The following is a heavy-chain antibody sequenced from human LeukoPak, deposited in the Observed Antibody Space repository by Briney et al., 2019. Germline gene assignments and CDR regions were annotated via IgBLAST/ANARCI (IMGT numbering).Heavy chain of an antibody. V-gene: IGHV3-7*01. Sequence: PGGSLRLSCAASGFTFSNAWMTGVRQAPGKGLEWVANIKQDGSEKYYVDSVKGRFTISRDNAKNSLYLQMNSLRAEDTAVYYCARETIGSSWGQGTLVTVSS. CDR3: ARETIGSS. CDR1: GFTFSNAW. D-gene: IGHD1-26*01. CDR2: IKQDGSEK. J-gene: IGHJ5*02.